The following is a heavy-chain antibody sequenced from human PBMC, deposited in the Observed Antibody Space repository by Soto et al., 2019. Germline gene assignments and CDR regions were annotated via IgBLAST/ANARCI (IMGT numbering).Heavy chain of an antibody. CDR2: ISYDGSNK. D-gene: IGHD1-26*01. CDR3: ARDSGPMSS. Sequence: PGGSLRLSCAASGFIFSSNAMHWVRQAPGKGLEWVAVISYDGSNKYYANSVKGRFTISRDNSKNTLYLQMNSLRVEDTAVYYCARDSGPMSSWGQGTLVTVSS. CDR1: GFIFSSNA. J-gene: IGHJ5*02. V-gene: IGHV3-30-3*01.